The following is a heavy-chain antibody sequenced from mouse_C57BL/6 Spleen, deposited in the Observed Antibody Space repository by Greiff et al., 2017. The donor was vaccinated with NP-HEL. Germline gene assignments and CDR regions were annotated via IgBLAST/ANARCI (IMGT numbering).Heavy chain of an antibody. CDR3: ASDGYEGYFDV. CDR2: IHPNSGST. D-gene: IGHD2-2*01. CDR1: GYTFTSYW. Sequence: QVQLQQPGAELVKPGASVKLSCKASGYTFTSYWMHWVKQRPGQGLEWIGMIHPNSGSTNYNEKFKSKATLTVDKSSSTAYMQLSSLTSEDSAVYYCASDGYEGYFDVWGTGTTVTVSS. J-gene: IGHJ1*03. V-gene: IGHV1-64*01.